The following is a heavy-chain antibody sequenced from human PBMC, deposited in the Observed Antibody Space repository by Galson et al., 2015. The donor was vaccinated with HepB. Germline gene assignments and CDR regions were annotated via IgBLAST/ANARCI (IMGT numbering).Heavy chain of an antibody. V-gene: IGHV3-23*01. CDR3: AKARGGGEYLYNWFDP. Sequence: SLRLSCAASGFSFRSHAMSWVRQTPGKGLEWVSGITGSGANTYYADSVEGRFIISRDNSKNTLYLQMNSLRAEDTAVYYCAKARGGGEYLYNWFDPWGQGTLVTVSS. D-gene: IGHD3-16*01. J-gene: IGHJ5*02. CDR2: ITGSGANT. CDR1: GFSFRSHA.